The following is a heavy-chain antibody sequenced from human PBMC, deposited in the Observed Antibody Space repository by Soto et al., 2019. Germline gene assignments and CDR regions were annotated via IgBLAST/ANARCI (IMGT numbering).Heavy chain of an antibody. D-gene: IGHD2-2*01. CDR1: GGSFSGYY. V-gene: IGHV4-34*01. CDR3: ARGKDIVVVVGNWFDY. Sequence: PSETLSLTCAVYGGSFSGYYWSWIRQPPGKGLEWIGEINHSGSTNYNPSLKSRVTISVDTSKNQFSLKLSSVTAADTAVYYCARGKDIVVVVGNWFDYWGQGTLVTVSS. J-gene: IGHJ5*01. CDR2: INHSGST.